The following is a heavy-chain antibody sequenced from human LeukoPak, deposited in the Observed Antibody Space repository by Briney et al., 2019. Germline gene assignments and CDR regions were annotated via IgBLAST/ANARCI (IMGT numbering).Heavy chain of an antibody. CDR3: ARSATAKPKYYYYYMDV. D-gene: IGHD1-26*01. Sequence: PSETLSLTCAVYGGSFSGYYWSWIRQPPGKGLEWIGEINHSGSTNYNPSLKSRVTISVDTSKNQFSLKLSSVTAAYTAVYYCARSATAKPKYYYYYMDVWGKGTTVTVSS. J-gene: IGHJ6*03. CDR2: INHSGST. CDR1: GGSFSGYY. V-gene: IGHV4-34*01.